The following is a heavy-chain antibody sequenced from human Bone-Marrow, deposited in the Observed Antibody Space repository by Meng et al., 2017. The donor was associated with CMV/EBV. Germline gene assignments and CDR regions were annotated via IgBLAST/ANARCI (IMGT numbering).Heavy chain of an antibody. CDR1: GGSMSSSSYY. D-gene: IGHD3-3*01. J-gene: IGHJ5*02. CDR3: ARLYYDFWSGYYKGWFDP. Sequence: SETLSLTCTVSGGSMSSSSYYWGWIRQPPGKGLEWIGSIYYSESTYYNPSLKSRVTRSVDTSKNQFSLKLSSVTAADTAVYYCARLYYDFWSGYYKGWFDPWGQGTLVTVSS. CDR2: IYYSEST. V-gene: IGHV4-39*07.